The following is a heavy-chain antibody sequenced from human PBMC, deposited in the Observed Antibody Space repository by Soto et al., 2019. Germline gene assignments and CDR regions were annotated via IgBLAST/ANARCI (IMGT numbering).Heavy chain of an antibody. J-gene: IGHJ4*02. CDR1: GGSISSGGYY. V-gene: IGHV4-31*03. CDR3: ARLYSSGYYRGEFDY. Sequence: QVQLQESGPGLVKPSQTLSLTCTVSGGSISSGGYYWSWIRQHPGKGLEWIVYIYYSGSTYYNPSLQGRVTIRVDTSKNQFSLKLSSVTAADTAVYYCARLYSSGYYRGEFDYWGEGTLVTVS. CDR2: IYYSGST. D-gene: IGHD3-22*01.